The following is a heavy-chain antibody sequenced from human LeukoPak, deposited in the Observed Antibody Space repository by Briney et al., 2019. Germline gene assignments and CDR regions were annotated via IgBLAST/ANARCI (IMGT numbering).Heavy chain of an antibody. V-gene: IGHV3-74*01. CDR1: GFTFSSYG. Sequence: PGGSLRLSCAASGFTFSSYGMYWVRQAPGKGLVWVSRIYTDGSSTSYADSVKGRFTISRDNAKNTLYLQMNSLRAEDTAVYYCARRIASTWGSIDYWGQGTLVTVSS. J-gene: IGHJ4*02. CDR2: IYTDGSST. CDR3: ARRIASTWGSIDY. D-gene: IGHD7-27*01.